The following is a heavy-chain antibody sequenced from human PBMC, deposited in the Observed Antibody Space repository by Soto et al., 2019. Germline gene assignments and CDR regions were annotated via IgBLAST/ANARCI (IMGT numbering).Heavy chain of an antibody. CDR1: GYTLSSYY. CDR3: DRASVSGRRFDY. D-gene: IGHD6-19*01. CDR2: INPSGGST. J-gene: IGHJ4*02. Sequence: ASVKVSCKASGYTLSSYYIHWVRQAPGQGLEWMGIINPSGGSTTYAQKFQGRVTMTRDTSTNTVYMELSSLTSEDTAVYYCDRASVSGRRFDYWGEGTLVTAPQ. V-gene: IGHV1-46*03.